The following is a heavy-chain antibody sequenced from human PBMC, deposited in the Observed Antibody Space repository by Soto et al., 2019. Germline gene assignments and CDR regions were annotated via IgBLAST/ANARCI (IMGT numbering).Heavy chain of an antibody. Sequence: GSLRLSCAASGFTFSNAWMSWVRQAPGKGLEWVGRIKSKTDGGTTDYAAPVKGRFTIPRDDSKNTLYLQMNSLKTEDTAVYYCTTAGGSRRYYGMDVWGQGTTVTVSS. CDR1: GFTFSNAW. CDR3: TTAGGSRRYYGMDV. J-gene: IGHJ6*02. V-gene: IGHV3-15*01. CDR2: IKSKTDGGTT. D-gene: IGHD3-16*01.